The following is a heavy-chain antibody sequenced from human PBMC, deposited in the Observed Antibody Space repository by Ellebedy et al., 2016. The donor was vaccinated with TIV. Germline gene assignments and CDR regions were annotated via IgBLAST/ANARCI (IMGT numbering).Heavy chain of an antibody. D-gene: IGHD4-23*01. V-gene: IGHV1-69*10. Sequence: ASVKVSCKASGGTFSSYAITWVRQAPGQGLEWMGGIIPILGLANYAQKFQGRVTITADKSTSTVSMELSSLRSEDTAVYYCARGGEYGGNNRDWFDPWGQGTLVTVSS. CDR3: ARGGEYGGNNRDWFDP. CDR1: GGTFSSYA. CDR2: IIPILGLA. J-gene: IGHJ5*02.